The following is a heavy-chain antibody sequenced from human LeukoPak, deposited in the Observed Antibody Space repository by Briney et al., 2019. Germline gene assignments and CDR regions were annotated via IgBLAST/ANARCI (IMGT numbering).Heavy chain of an antibody. CDR1: GGSISSYY. D-gene: IGHD6-13*01. J-gene: IGHJ6*03. V-gene: IGHV4-4*07. Sequence: SETLSLTCTVSGGSISSYYWSWIRQPAGKGLEWIGRIYTSGSTNYNPSLKSRVTMSVDTSKNQFSLKLSSVTAADTAVYYCARSTTGYSSSWDYYYYYMDVWGKGTTVTVSS. CDR2: IYTSGST. CDR3: ARSTTGYSSSWDYYYYYMDV.